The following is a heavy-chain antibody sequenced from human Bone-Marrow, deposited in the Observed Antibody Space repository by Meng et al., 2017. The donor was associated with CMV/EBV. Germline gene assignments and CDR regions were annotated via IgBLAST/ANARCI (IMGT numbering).Heavy chain of an antibody. J-gene: IGHJ4*02. D-gene: IGHD3-3*01. CDR2: IKQDGSEK. Sequence: GGSLRLSCAASGFTFSSYWMSWVRQAPGKGLEWVANIKQDGSEKYYVDSVKGRFTISRDNSKNTLYLQMNSLRAEDTAVYYCARVAYDFWSGCGYWGQGTLVTVSS. CDR3: ARVAYDFWSGCGY. CDR1: GFTFSSYW. V-gene: IGHV3-7*04.